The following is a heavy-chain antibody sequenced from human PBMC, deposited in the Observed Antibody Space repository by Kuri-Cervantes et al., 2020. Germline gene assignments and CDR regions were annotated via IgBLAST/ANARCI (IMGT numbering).Heavy chain of an antibody. CDR3: ARGVEMATITFDY. CDR2: ISYSGST. V-gene: IGHV4-59*01. J-gene: IGHJ4*02. CDR1: RGSNSSYY. D-gene: IGHD5-24*01. Sequence: CTVSRGSNSSYYWSWIRQPPGKGLECTGYISYSGSTNYNPSLKSRVTISVDKSKNQFSLKLSSVTAADTAVYYCARGVEMATITFDYWGQGSLVTVSS.